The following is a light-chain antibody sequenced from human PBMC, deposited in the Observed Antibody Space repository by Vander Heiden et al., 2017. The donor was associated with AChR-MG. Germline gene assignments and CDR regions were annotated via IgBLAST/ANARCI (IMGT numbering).Light chain of an antibody. CDR3: QQYNSYQTWT. Sequence: DIQMTQPPSTLSASVGDRVTTTCRASQSISSWLAWYQQKPEKAPKLLVYKASSLESGVPSRFSGSGSGTEFTLTISSLQPDDFATYYCQQYNSYQTWTFGQGTKVEIK. J-gene: IGKJ1*01. V-gene: IGKV1-5*03. CDR2: KAS. CDR1: QSISSW.